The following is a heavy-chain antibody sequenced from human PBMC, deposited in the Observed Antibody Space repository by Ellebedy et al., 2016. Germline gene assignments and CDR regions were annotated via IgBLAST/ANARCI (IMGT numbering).Heavy chain of an antibody. V-gene: IGHV3-74*01. Sequence: GGSLRLXXVGSGFTFTRSWVHWVRQVPGKGLDWVSRINSDGTNIGYADFVKGRFTVSRANSKNTLYLEMNSLSSDDTAVYYCARDSTVGGGSPNADRYFEYWGQGTLVTVSP. J-gene: IGHJ4*02. CDR2: INSDGTNI. CDR3: ARDSTVGGGSPNADRYFEY. D-gene: IGHD1-26*01. CDR1: GFTFTRSW.